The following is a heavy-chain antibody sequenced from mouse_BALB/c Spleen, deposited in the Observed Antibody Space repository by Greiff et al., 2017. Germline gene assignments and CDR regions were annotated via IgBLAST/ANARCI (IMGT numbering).Heavy chain of an antibody. V-gene: IGHV1-69*02. J-gene: IGHJ4*01. CDR2: IDTSDSYT. CDR3: AREDYYGSRDAMDY. D-gene: IGHD1-1*01. Sequence: QVQLQQSGTVLARPGASVKMSCKASGYTFTDYWMHWVKQRPGQGLEWIGAIDTSDSYTSYNRKFKGKATLTVDESSSTAYMQLSSLTSEDSAVYYCAREDYYGSRDAMDYWGQGTSVTVSS. CDR1: GYTFTDYW.